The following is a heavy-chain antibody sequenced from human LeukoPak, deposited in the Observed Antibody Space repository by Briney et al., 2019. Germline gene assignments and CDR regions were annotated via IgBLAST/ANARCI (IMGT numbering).Heavy chain of an antibody. Sequence: GGSLRLSCAASGFTFSSYAMHWVRQAPGKGLEYVSAISSNGGSTYYANSVKGRFTISRDNSKNTLYLQMGSLRAEDMAVYYCARGVSVDTAMVGEGAFDIWGQGTMVTVSS. D-gene: IGHD5-18*01. CDR2: ISSNGGST. V-gene: IGHV3-64*01. CDR3: ARGVSVDTAMVGEGAFDI. CDR1: GFTFSSYA. J-gene: IGHJ3*02.